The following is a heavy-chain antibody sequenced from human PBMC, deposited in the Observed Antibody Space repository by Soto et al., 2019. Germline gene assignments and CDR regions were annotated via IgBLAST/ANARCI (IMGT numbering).Heavy chain of an antibody. CDR3: ARSPDSSGYYPRRHYYGMDV. Sequence: SETLSLTCAVSGYSISSSNWWSWVGQPPVKGLEWIGEIYHSGSTNYNPSLKSRVTISVDKSKNQFSLKLSSVTAADTAVYYCARSPDSSGYYPRRHYYGMDVWGQGTTVTVSS. V-gene: IGHV4-4*02. D-gene: IGHD3-22*01. CDR2: IYHSGST. J-gene: IGHJ6*02. CDR1: GYSISSSNW.